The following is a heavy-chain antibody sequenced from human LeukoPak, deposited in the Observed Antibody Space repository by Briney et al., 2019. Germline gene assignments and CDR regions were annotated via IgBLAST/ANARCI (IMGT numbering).Heavy chain of an antibody. CDR3: AKAPLSIAVAGTRWFDP. CDR1: GFTFSSYA. D-gene: IGHD6-19*01. V-gene: IGHV3-23*01. Sequence: PGGSLRLSCAASGFTFSSYAMSWVRQAPGKGLEWVSAISGSGGSTYYADSVKGRFTISRDNSKNTLYLQMNSLRAADTAVYYCAKAPLSIAVAGTRWFDPWGQGTLVTVSS. CDR2: ISGSGGST. J-gene: IGHJ5*02.